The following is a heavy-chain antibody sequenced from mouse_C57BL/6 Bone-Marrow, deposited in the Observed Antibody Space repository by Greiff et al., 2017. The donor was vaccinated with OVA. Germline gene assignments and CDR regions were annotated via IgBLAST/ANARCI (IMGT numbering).Heavy chain of an antibody. CDR3: ARRDGSSPSFAY. J-gene: IGHJ3*01. D-gene: IGHD1-1*01. Sequence: VQLQQSGAELARPGASVKLSCKASSYTFTSYGISWVKQRTGQGLEWIGEIYPRSGNTYYNEKFKGKATLTADKSSSTAYMELRSLTSEDSAVYFCARRDGSSPSFAYWGQGTLVTVSA. V-gene: IGHV1-81*01. CDR1: SYTFTSYG. CDR2: IYPRSGNT.